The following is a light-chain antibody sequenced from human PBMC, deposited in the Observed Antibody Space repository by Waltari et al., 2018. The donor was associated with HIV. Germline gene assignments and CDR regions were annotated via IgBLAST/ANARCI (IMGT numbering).Light chain of an antibody. J-gene: IGLJ3*02. CDR2: NYN. CDR1: RSNICNNS. Sequence: QSVLTQPPSVSAAPGQSVTISCFGGRSNICNNSVSWYQQLPGNPPNLPIYNYNKRPSGFPDRFSAYESGTSATLGITGVQTADEADYYCGTWDNSLIAFWMFGGGTKLTVL. CDR3: GTWDNSLIAFWM. V-gene: IGLV1-51*01.